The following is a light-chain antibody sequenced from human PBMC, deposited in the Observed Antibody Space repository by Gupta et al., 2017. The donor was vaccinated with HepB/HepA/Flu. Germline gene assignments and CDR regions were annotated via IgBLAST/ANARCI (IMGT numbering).Light chain of an antibody. CDR1: SSDVGGYNY. J-gene: IGLJ3*02. V-gene: IGLV2-14*03. CDR3: TSYTSSSTWV. CDR2: DVS. Sequence: SALTQPASVSGSPGQSITISCTGTSSDVGGYNYVSWYQQHPGKAPKFLIYDVSNRPSGVSNRFSGSKSGNTASLTISGLLTEDEADYYCTSYTSSSTWVFGEGTKLTVL.